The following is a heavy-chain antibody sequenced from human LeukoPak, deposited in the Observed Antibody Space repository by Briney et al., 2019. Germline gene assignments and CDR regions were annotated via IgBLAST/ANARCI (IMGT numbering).Heavy chain of an antibody. Sequence: GGSLRLSCAASGITFSSYAMSWVRQAPGKGLEWVSGISGSGGSTYYADSVKGRFTISRDNSKNTLYLQMNSLRAEDTAVYYCAKGLKYYYDSSPSPGMYWGQGTLVTVSS. J-gene: IGHJ4*02. V-gene: IGHV3-23*01. D-gene: IGHD3-22*01. CDR2: ISGSGGST. CDR3: AKGLKYYYDSSPSPGMY. CDR1: GITFSSYA.